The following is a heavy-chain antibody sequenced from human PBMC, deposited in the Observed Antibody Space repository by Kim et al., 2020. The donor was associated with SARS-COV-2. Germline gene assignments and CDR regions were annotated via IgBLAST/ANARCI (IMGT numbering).Heavy chain of an antibody. CDR1: GGSISSYY. CDR2: IYYSGST. D-gene: IGHD3-10*01. Sequence: SETLSLTCTVSGGSISSYYWSWIRQPPGKGLEWIGYIYYSGSTNYNPSLKSRVTISVDTSKNQFSLKLSSVTAADTAVYYCARRGPWFGELYFDYWGQGTLVTVSS. CDR3: ARRGPWFGELYFDY. J-gene: IGHJ4*02. V-gene: IGHV4-59*01.